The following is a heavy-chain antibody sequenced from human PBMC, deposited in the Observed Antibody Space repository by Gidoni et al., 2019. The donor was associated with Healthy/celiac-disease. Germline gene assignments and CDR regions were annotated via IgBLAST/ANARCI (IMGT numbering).Heavy chain of an antibody. V-gene: IGHV1-46*01. J-gene: IGHJ6*02. D-gene: IGHD4-17*01. CDR3: ARDPEGATVTKGPGVDYYYGMDV. CDR2: GGST. Sequence: QVQLVQSGAEVKKPGASVKVSCKASGYTFTSYYSGGSTSYAQKFQGRVTMTSDTSTSTVYIELSSLRSEDTAVYYCARDPEGATVTKGPGVDYYYGMDVWGQGTTVTVSS. CDR1: GYTFTSYY.